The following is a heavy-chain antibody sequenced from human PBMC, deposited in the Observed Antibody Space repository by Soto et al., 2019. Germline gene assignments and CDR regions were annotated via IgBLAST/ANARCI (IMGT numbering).Heavy chain of an antibody. CDR3: ARQVTMVRGLDAFDI. CDR1: GGSISSYY. Sequence: TLSLTCTVSGGSISSYYWSWIPQPPGKGLEWIGYIYYSGSTNYNPSLKSRVTISVDTSKNQFSLKLSSVTAADTAVYYCARQVTMVRGLDAFDIWGQGTMVTVSS. D-gene: IGHD3-10*01. V-gene: IGHV4-59*08. J-gene: IGHJ3*02. CDR2: IYYSGST.